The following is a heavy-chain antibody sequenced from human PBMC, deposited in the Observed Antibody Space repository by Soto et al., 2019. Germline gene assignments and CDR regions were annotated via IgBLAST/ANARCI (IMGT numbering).Heavy chain of an antibody. CDR2: VYYSGTT. Sequence: QVQLQESGPGLLKHSETLSLTCSVSGGSVSDKTYYWSWIRQPPGKGLEWIGYVYYSGTTNYNPSLKSRVSISVDTSQNQFSLRLNSVTAADTALYYCARTTAVPDTLRSRYYFDYWGQGTLVTVSS. D-gene: IGHD6-19*01. V-gene: IGHV4-61*01. CDR3: ARTTAVPDTLRSRYYFDY. CDR1: GGSVSDKTYY. J-gene: IGHJ4*02.